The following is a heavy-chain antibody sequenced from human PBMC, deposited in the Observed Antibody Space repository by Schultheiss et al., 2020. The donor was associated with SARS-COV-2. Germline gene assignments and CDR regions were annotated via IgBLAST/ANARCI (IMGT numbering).Heavy chain of an antibody. V-gene: IGHV4-34*01. CDR3: ARRGSVDYYYYYMDV. D-gene: IGHD6-25*01. Sequence: SQTLSLTCTVSGGSISSYYWSWIRQPPGKGLEWIGEINHSGSTYYNPSLKSRVTISVDTSKNQFSLKLSSVTAADTAVYYCARRGSVDYYYYYMDVWGKGTTVTVSS. CDR1: GGSISSYY. J-gene: IGHJ6*03. CDR2: INHSGST.